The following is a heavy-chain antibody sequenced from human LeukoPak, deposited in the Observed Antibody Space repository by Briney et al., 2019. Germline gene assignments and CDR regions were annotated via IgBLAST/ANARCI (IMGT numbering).Heavy chain of an antibody. CDR1: GYTFTGYY. J-gene: IGHJ4*02. V-gene: IGHV1-2*02. CDR3: ARDQIDTKGYSYGYYFDY. D-gene: IGHD5-18*01. CDR2: INPNSGGT. Sequence: GASVKVSCKASGYTFTGYYMHWVRQAPGQGLEWMGWINPNSGGTNYAQKFQGRVTMTRDTSISTAYMELSRLRSDDTAVYYCARDQIDTKGYSYGYYFDYWGQGTLVTVSS.